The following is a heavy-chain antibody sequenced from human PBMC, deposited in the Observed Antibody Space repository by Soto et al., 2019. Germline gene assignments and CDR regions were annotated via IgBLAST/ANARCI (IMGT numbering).Heavy chain of an antibody. CDR3: ARAVVVPAAMFDY. V-gene: IGHV1-8*01. J-gene: IGHJ4*02. D-gene: IGHD2-2*01. CDR2: MNPNSGNT. Sequence: ASVKVSCKASGYTFTSYDINWVRQATGQGLEWMGWMNPNSGNTGYAQKFQGRVTMTRNTSISTAYMELSSLRSEDTAGYYCARAVVVPAAMFDYWGQGTLVTVSS. CDR1: GYTFTSYD.